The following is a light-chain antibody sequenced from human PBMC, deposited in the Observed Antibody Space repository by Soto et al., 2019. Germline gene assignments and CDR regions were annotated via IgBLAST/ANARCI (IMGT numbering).Light chain of an antibody. Sequence: QSVLTQPASVSGSPGQSITISCTGTSSDVGHYDYVSWYQQHPGKVPKLIISEVTTRPSGVSDRFSGSKSGNTASLTNSRLQAEDEAHYYCSSYTTAYTQVFGGGTKLTVL. CDR2: EVT. CDR1: SSDVGHYDY. CDR3: SSYTTAYTQV. J-gene: IGLJ3*02. V-gene: IGLV2-14*01.